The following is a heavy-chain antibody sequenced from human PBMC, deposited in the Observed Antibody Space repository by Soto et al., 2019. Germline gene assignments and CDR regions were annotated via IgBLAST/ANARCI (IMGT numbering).Heavy chain of an antibody. CDR1: GGSISSYY. V-gene: IGHV4-4*07. CDR3: ARAPLMVVTAIQEFDY. Sequence: SETLSLTCTVSGGSISSYYWSWIRQPAGKGLEWIGRIYTSGSTNYNPSLKSRVTMSVDTSKNQFSLKLSSVTAADTAVYYCARAPLMVVTAIQEFDYWGQGTLVTVSS. CDR2: IYTSGST. J-gene: IGHJ4*02. D-gene: IGHD2-21*02.